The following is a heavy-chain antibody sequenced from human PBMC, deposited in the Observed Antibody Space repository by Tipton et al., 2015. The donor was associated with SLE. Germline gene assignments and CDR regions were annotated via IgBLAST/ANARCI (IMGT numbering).Heavy chain of an antibody. Sequence: TLSLTCTVSGGSISSYYWSWIRQPPGKGLEWIGYIYYSGSTNYNPSLKSRVTISVDTSKNQFSLKLSSVTAADTAVYYCASLSAPSDYWGQGTLVTVSS. J-gene: IGHJ4*02. CDR1: GGSISSYY. V-gene: IGHV4-59*12. CDR2: IYYSGST. CDR3: ASLSAPSDY.